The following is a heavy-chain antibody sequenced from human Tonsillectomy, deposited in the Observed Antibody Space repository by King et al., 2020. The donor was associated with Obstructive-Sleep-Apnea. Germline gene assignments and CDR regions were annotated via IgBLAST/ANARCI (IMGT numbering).Heavy chain of an antibody. V-gene: IGHV3-30*18. D-gene: IGHD6-6*01. CDR1: IFTFSNYG. CDR2: ISYDGNKK. J-gene: IGHJ6*02. CDR3: AKGTVDSRSSRGLDDYYYTGMDL. Sequence: VQLVESGGGVVQPGRSLRLSCAASIFTFSNYGMYWVRRAPGKGLEWVALISYDGNKKYYPDSVKGRLTISSDNSKKTLYLHMNSLKTEATAVYYCAKGTVDSRSSRGLDDYYYTGMDLWGQGTTVTVSS.